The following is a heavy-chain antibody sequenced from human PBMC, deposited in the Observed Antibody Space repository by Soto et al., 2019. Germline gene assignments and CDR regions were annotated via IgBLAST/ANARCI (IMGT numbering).Heavy chain of an antibody. CDR2: INHSGGT. V-gene: IGHV4-34*01. J-gene: IGHJ4*02. D-gene: IGHD3-10*01. CDR1: GGSFSGYY. Sequence: SETLSLTCAVYGGSFSGYYWSWIRQPPGKGLEWIGEINHSGGTNYNPSLKSRVTISVVTSKNQFSLKLSSVTAADTAVYYCARGWSYYGSGSYYKQDPRPHTTIGFDYWGQGTLVTVSS. CDR3: ARGWSYYGSGSYYKQDPRPHTTIGFDY.